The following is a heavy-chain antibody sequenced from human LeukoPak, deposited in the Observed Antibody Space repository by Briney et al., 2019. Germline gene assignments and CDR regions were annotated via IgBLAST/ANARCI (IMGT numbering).Heavy chain of an antibody. Sequence: SETLSLTCTVSGGSISSYYWSWIRQPAGKGLEWIGRIYTSGSTNYNPSLKSRVTMSVDTSKNQFSLKLSSVTAADTAVYYCARESGIAVAGDYYYYMDVWGKGTTVTISS. CDR1: GGSISSYY. V-gene: IGHV4-4*07. CDR3: ARESGIAVAGDYYYYMDV. CDR2: IYTSGST. J-gene: IGHJ6*03. D-gene: IGHD6-19*01.